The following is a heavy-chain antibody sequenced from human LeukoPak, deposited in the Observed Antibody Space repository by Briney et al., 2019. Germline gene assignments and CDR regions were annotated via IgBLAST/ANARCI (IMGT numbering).Heavy chain of an antibody. Sequence: SETLSLTCTVSGGSISSGSYYWGWIRQPPGQGLEWIGYIYHSGSTYYNPSLKSRVTISVDRSKNQFSQKLSSVTAADTAVYYCARGSRDAFDIWGQGTMVTVSS. CDR1: GGSISSGSYY. CDR2: IYHSGST. CDR3: ARGSRDAFDI. J-gene: IGHJ3*02. V-gene: IGHV4-30-2*01.